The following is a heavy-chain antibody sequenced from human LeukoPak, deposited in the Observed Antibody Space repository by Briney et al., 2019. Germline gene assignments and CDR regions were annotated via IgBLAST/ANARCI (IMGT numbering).Heavy chain of an antibody. Sequence: GGSLRLSGAASGFTSSSYSMNWVRQPPGKGLEGVSSISSSSSYIYYADSVKGRFTISRDNAKNSLYLQMNSLRAEDTAVYYCARDYLSTTGFDYWGQGTLVTVSS. D-gene: IGHD5/OR15-5a*01. CDR2: ISSSSSYI. CDR1: GFTSSSYS. CDR3: ARDYLSTTGFDY. J-gene: IGHJ4*02. V-gene: IGHV3-21*01.